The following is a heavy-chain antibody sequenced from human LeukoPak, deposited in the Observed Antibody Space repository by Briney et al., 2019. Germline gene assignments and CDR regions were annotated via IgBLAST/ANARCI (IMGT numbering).Heavy chain of an antibody. CDR3: ARHDTAMATDYGTDV. Sequence: GGSLRLSCAASGFTFSDYYMSWIRQAPGKGLEWVSYISSRGSTIYYADSVKGRFTISRDNAKNSLYLQMNSLRAEDTAVYYCARHDTAMATDYGTDVWGQGTTVAVSS. D-gene: IGHD5-18*01. CDR1: GFTFSDYY. V-gene: IGHV3-11*01. J-gene: IGHJ6*02. CDR2: ISSRGSTI.